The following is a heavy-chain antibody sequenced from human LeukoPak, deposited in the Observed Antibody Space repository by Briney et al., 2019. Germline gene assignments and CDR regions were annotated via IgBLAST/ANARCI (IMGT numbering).Heavy chain of an antibody. CDR3: ARGLYSSGWYKARVAFDI. CDR2: IYYSGST. V-gene: IGHV4-39*07. D-gene: IGHD6-19*01. Sequence: SETLSLTCTVSGGSISSSSYYWGWIRQPPGKGLEWIGSIYYSGSTYYNPSLKSRVTISVDTSKNQFSLKLSSVTAADTAVYYCARGLYSSGWYKARVAFDIWGQGTMVTVSS. J-gene: IGHJ3*02. CDR1: GGSISSSSYY.